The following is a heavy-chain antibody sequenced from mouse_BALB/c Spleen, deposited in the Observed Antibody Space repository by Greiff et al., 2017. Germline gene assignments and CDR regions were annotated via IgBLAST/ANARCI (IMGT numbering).Heavy chain of an antibody. D-gene: IGHD2-1*01. V-gene: IGHV5-6-3*01. Sequence: EVQLVESGGGLVQPGGSLKLSCAASGFTFTSYGMSWVRQTPDKRLELVATINSNGGSTYYPDSVKGRFIITRDNAKNTLYLQMSRLKSEDTAVYYCARGDGIGWFAYWGQGTLVTVSA. J-gene: IGHJ3*01. CDR1: GFTFTSYG. CDR3: ARGDGIGWFAY. CDR2: INSNGGST.